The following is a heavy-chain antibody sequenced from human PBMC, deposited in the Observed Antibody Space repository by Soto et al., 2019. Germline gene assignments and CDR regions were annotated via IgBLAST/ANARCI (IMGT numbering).Heavy chain of an antibody. V-gene: IGHV4-34*01. J-gene: IGHJ6*03. CDR3: ARLYGHFYYYYMDI. D-gene: IGHD3-16*01. CDR2: RNQSAET. CDR1: GGSFSGSY. Sequence: QVQLQQWGAGLLKPSETLSLTCAVYGGSFSGSYWSWIRQSPGKGLEWIGDRNQSAETNYTPSLRSRVTIPIDPSANQFALRLRSVTAADTAVYYCARLYGHFYYYYMDIWGNGTTVTVSS.